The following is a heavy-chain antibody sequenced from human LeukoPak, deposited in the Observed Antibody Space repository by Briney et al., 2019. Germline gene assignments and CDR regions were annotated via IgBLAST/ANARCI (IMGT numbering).Heavy chain of an antibody. Sequence: GGSLRLSCEASGFTFSNYWMSWVRQAPGKGLEWVSSISSSSSYIYYADSVKGRFTISRDNAKNSLYLQMNSLRAEDTAVYYCARVSGAARVNYYYYMDVWGKGTTVTVSS. D-gene: IGHD6-6*01. V-gene: IGHV3-21*01. CDR3: ARVSGAARVNYYYYMDV. CDR1: GFTFSNYW. J-gene: IGHJ6*03. CDR2: ISSSSSYI.